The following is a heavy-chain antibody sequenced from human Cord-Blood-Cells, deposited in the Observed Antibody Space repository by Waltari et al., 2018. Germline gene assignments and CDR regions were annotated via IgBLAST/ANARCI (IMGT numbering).Heavy chain of an antibody. V-gene: IGHV4-59*01. Sequence: QVQLQESGPGLVKPSETLSLTCTVSGGSISSYYWSWIRQPPGKGLEWIGYIYYSGSTNYNPSLKSRVTISVDTSKNQFSLKLSSVTAADTAVYYCAREASRVYSSSWYYFDYWGQGTLVTVSS. CDR2: IYYSGST. CDR1: GGSISSYY. D-gene: IGHD6-13*01. J-gene: IGHJ4*02. CDR3: AREASRVYSSSWYYFDY.